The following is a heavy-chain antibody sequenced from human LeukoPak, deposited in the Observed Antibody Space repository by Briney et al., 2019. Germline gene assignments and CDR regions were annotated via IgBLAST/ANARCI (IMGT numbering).Heavy chain of an antibody. D-gene: IGHD3-16*01. CDR2: ILFDGSNK. V-gene: IGHV3-30*03. Sequence: GGSLRLSCAASGFTGSNNYVSWVRQAPGGGLEWVAVILFDGSNKYYADSVKGRFTISRDNSKNTLYLEMNSLRAEDTAVYYCATQGFRLRFGEGPPFDPWGQGTLGTVSS. J-gene: IGHJ5*02. CDR3: ATQGFRLRFGEGPPFDP. CDR1: GFTGSNNY.